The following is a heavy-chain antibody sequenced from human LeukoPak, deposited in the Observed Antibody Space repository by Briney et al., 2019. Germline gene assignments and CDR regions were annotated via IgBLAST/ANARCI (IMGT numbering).Heavy chain of an antibody. D-gene: IGHD4-17*01. CDR3: ARQGIDYVDAFDI. Sequence: GESLKISCKGSGYSFASYWIGWVRQMPGKGLEWMGIIYPGDSDTRYSPSFQGQVTISADKSISTAYLQWSSLKASDTAMYYCARQGIDYVDAFDIWGQGTMVTVSS. V-gene: IGHV5-51*01. CDR1: GYSFASYW. J-gene: IGHJ3*02. CDR2: IYPGDSDT.